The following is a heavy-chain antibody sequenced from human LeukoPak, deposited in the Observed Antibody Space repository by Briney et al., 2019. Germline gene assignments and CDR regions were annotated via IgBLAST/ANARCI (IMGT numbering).Heavy chain of an antibody. CDR3: ARDGDYYDSSGYYSDY. V-gene: IGHV3-33*01. D-gene: IGHD3-22*01. CDR2: IWYDGSNK. CDR1: GFTFSSYG. Sequence: GGSLRISCAASGFTFSSYGMHWVRQAPGKGLEWVAVIWYDGSNKYYADSVKGRLTISRDNSKNTLYLQMNSLRAEDTAVYYCARDGDYYDSSGYYSDYWGQGTLVTVSS. J-gene: IGHJ4*02.